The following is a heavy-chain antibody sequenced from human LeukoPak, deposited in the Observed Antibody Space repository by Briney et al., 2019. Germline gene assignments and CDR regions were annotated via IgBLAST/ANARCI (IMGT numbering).Heavy chain of an antibody. CDR1: GFSFRTHW. Sequence: PGGSLRLSCAASGFSFRTHWMSWVRQAPGKGLEWVANINQDGRKKFYVDSVECRFTISRDDAKTSLFLQMNSLRVEDTAVYYCAKWMGRDSWGQGTLVTVSS. CDR3: AKWMGRDS. D-gene: IGHD6-19*01. CDR2: INQDGRKK. J-gene: IGHJ4*02. V-gene: IGHV3-7*02.